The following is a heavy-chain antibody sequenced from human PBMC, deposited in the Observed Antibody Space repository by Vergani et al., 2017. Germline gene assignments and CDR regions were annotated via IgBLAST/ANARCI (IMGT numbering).Heavy chain of an antibody. Sequence: EVQLLESGGDLVQPGGSLRLSCAASGFTFNHYAMNWVRQAPGKGLEWVSGISGSGGSTYYAGSVKGRFTISRDSSKNTLYLHMNSLSAGDTAVYYCAKANPRNSGYAYLCYYHAMDVWGGGATVTVSS. CDR3: AKANPRNSGYAYLCYYHAMDV. V-gene: IGHV3-23*01. CDR2: ISGSGGST. D-gene: IGHD5-12*01. CDR1: GFTFNHYA. J-gene: IGHJ6*01.